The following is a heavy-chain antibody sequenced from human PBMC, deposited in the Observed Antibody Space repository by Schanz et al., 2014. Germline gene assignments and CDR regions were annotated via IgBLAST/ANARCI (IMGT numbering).Heavy chain of an antibody. CDR1: GFTASSHS. Sequence: EVQLVESGGGLVQPGGSLRLSCGVSGFTASSHSMNWVRQAPGKGLEWVSFIYIGGNTYYADSVKGRFTISRDNSKNTVYIQMNSLRAEDTAVYYCARGGPAYYFDDWGQGTLVTVSS. J-gene: IGHJ4*02. CDR3: ARGGPAYYFDD. CDR2: IYIGGNT. V-gene: IGHV3-66*01.